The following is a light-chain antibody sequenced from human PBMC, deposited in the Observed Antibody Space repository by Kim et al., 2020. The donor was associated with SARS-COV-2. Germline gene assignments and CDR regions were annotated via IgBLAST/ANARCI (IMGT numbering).Light chain of an antibody. CDR1: QSISSY. Sequence: DIQMTQSPSSLSASVGDRVTITCRASQSISSYLNWYQQKPGKAPKLLIYAASSLQSGVPSRCSGSGSGTDFTLTISSLQPEDFATYYCQQSYSTPRTFGQVTKVDIK. J-gene: IGKJ1*01. V-gene: IGKV1-39*01. CDR3: QQSYSTPRT. CDR2: AAS.